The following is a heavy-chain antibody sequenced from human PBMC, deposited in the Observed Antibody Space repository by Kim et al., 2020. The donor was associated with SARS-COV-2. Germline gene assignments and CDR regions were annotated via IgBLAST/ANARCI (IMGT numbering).Heavy chain of an antibody. CDR3: ARAHQGSLYYYYYYMDV. Sequence: GGSLRPSCAASGFTFSSYWMSWVRQAPGKGLEWVANIKQDGSEKYYVDSVKGRFTISRDNAKNSLYLQMNSLRAEDTAVYYCARAHQGSLYYYYYYMDVWGKGTTVTVSS. J-gene: IGHJ6*03. V-gene: IGHV3-7*01. CDR1: GFTFSSYW. D-gene: IGHD6-13*01. CDR2: IKQDGSEK.